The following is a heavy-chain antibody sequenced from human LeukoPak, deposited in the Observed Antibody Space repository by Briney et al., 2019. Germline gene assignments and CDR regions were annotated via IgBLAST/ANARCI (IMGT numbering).Heavy chain of an antibody. D-gene: IGHD3-16*02. CDR3: ARGGTYNYVWGSYRNDIAPEAFDI. CDR2: INHNSGGA. J-gene: IGHJ3*02. CDR1: GDTCTSNY. V-gene: IGHV1-2*06. Sequence: GAAVKESCKTGGDTCTSNYRHGGGRATGEGVEGWGRINHNSGGATYARKFQVRVTMTRDTSISTAYMEMSRLRSDDTAVYYCARGGTYNYVWGSYRNDIAPEAFDIWGQGTMVTVSS.